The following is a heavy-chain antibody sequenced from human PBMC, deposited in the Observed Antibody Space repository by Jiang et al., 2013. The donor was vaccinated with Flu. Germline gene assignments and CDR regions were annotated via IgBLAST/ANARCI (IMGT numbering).Heavy chain of an antibody. Sequence: VQLVESGGGLVQPGGSLRLSCAASGFTFSSYSMNWVRQAPGKGLEWVSSISSSSSYVYYADSVKGRFTISRDNSKNTLYLQMNSLRAEDTAVYYCAREGVGLTNDYWGQGTLVTVSS. CDR2: ISSSSSYV. CDR1: GFTFSSYS. D-gene: IGHD3-16*01. V-gene: IGHV3-21*01. CDR3: AREGVGLTNDY. J-gene: IGHJ4*02.